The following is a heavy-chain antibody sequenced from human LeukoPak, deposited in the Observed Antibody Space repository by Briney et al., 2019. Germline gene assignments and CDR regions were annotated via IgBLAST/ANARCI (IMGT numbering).Heavy chain of an antibody. CDR3: TRHGLRGYYGSGSYYPRGAFDI. Sequence: PGGSLRLSCAASGFTFSGSAMHWVRQASGKGLEWVGRIRSKANSYATAYAASVKGRFTISRDDSKNTAYLQMNSLKTEDTAVYYCTRHGLRGYYGSGSYYPRGAFDIWGQGTMVTVSS. CDR1: GFTFSGSA. D-gene: IGHD3-10*01. J-gene: IGHJ3*02. CDR2: IRSKANSYAT. V-gene: IGHV3-73*01.